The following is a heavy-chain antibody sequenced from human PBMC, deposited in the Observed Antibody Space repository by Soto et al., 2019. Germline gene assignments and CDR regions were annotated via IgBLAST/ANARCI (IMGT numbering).Heavy chain of an antibody. J-gene: IGHJ5*02. CDR1: GGSISSSKW. D-gene: IGHD3-22*01. V-gene: IGHV4-4*02. CDR3: ARGMSDSSGYWGNCFDP. Sequence: QVQLQESGPGLVKPSGTLSLTCAVSGGSISSSKWWSWVRQPPGKGLEWIGGIYHSGSTHYNPSLKNRVTRLVDESKFQFTLKLSAMTVADTAVYYCARGMSDSSGYWGNCFDPWGQGTLVTVSS. CDR2: IYHSGST.